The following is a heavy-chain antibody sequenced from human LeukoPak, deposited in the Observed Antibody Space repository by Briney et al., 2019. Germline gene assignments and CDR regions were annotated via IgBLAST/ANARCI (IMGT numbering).Heavy chain of an antibody. J-gene: IGHJ4*02. CDR2: INPNSGGT. D-gene: IGHD3-10*01. CDR1: GYTFTGYY. CDR3: ARAVLLWFGESRFDY. V-gene: IGHV1-2*02. Sequence: ASVKVSCKASGYTFTGYYMHWVRQAPGQGLEWMGWINPNSGGTNYAQKFQGRVTMTRDTSISTAYMELSRLRSDDTAVYYCARAVLLWFGESRFDYWGQGTLVTVSS.